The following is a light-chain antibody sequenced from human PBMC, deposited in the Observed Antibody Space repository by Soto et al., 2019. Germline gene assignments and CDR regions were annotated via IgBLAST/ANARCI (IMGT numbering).Light chain of an antibody. Sequence: IQLTQSPSSLSASVGDRVTITCRASQGISSYLVWCQQKPGKAPKLLIYDASNLQSGVPSRFSGSGSGTQFTLTIRSLQPDDFATYYCQQYNSYSRYTFGQGTKLEIK. J-gene: IGKJ2*01. V-gene: IGKV1-9*01. CDR1: QGISSY. CDR2: DAS. CDR3: QQYNSYSRYT.